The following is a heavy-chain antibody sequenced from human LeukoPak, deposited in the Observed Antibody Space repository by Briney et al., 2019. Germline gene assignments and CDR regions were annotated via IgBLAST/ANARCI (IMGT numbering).Heavy chain of an antibody. CDR2: IFYTGRA. J-gene: IGHJ4*02. V-gene: IGHV4-59*08. CDR3: ARLVDGIYTRVDS. CDR1: RGSISPDH. D-gene: IGHD3-3*02. Sequence: SETLSLTCTVSRGSISPDHCAWIRQPPGKGLEWIGYIFYTGRARYNPSLESRVTLTVDMSKNQVSLKLNSVTAADTAIYYCARLVDGIYTRVDSWGQGTLGTVSP.